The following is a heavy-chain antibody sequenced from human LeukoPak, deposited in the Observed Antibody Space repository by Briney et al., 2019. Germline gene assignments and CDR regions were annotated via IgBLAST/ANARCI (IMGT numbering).Heavy chain of an antibody. D-gene: IGHD3-22*01. CDR3: ARDRLEGYYYDSSGYPLFDY. CDR2: ISSSGSTM. CDR1: GFTFSDYY. Sequence: GGSLRLSCAASGFTFSDYYMSWIRQAPGKGLEWVSYISSSGSTMYYADSVKGRFTISRDNAKKSLYLQMNSLRAEDTAVYYCARDRLEGYYYDSSGYPLFDYWGQGTLVTVSS. J-gene: IGHJ4*02. V-gene: IGHV3-11*01.